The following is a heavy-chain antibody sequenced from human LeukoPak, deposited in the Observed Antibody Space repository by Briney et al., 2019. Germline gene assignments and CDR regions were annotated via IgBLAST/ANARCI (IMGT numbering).Heavy chain of an antibody. Sequence: GASVTVSFKASGYTFTTYYMHWVRQAPGQGLEWMGILNPSSGSTSYAQRFQGRVTMTRDTSTSTFYMELRSLKSEDTAVYYCARDGEYYDSSGSYFDYWGQGTAVTVSS. CDR2: LNPSSGST. CDR3: ARDGEYYDSSGSYFDY. CDR1: GYTFTTYY. V-gene: IGHV1-46*01. D-gene: IGHD3-22*01. J-gene: IGHJ4*02.